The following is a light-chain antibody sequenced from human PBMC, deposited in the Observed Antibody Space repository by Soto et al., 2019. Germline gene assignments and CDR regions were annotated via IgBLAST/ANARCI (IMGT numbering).Light chain of an antibody. CDR1: SSDVGNYNY. V-gene: IGLV2-11*01. CDR2: DVS. CDR3: CSYAGSYTFYV. Sequence: QSALTQPRSASGSPGQSVTISCTGTSSDVGNYNYVSWYQQHPGKAPKLMIYDVSKRPSGVPDRFSGSKSGNTASLTISGLQAEDEADYYCCSYAGSYTFYVFGTGTKLTVL. J-gene: IGLJ1*01.